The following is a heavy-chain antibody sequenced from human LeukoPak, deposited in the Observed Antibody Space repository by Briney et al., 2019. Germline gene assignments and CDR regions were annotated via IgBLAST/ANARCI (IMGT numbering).Heavy chain of an antibody. CDR3: ARFRLGGGEYNWFDP. J-gene: IGHJ5*02. V-gene: IGHV4-34*01. D-gene: IGHD6-19*01. CDR1: GGSFSGYY. CDR2: INHSGST. Sequence: SETLSLTCAVYGGSFSGYYWSWIRQPPGKGLEWIGEINHSGSTNYNPSLKSRVTISVDTSKNQFSLKLSSVTAADTAVYYCARFRLGGGEYNWFDPWGQGTLVTVSS.